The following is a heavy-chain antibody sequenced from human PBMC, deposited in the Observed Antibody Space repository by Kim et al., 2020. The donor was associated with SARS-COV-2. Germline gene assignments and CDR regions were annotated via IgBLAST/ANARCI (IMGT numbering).Heavy chain of an antibody. J-gene: IGHJ6*02. CDR3: ARGYRDDYGDYYYYGMDV. CDR2: IWYDGSNK. D-gene: IGHD4-17*01. V-gene: IGHV3-33*01. CDR1: GFTFSSYG. Sequence: GGSLRLSCAASGFTFSSYGMHWVRQAPGKGLEWVAVIWYDGSNKYYADSVKGRFTISRDNSKNTLYLQMNSLRAEDTAVYYCARGYRDDYGDYYYYGMDVWGQGTTVTVSS.